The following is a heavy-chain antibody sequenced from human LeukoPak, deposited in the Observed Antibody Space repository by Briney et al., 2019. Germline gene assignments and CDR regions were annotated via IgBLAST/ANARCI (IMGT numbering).Heavy chain of an antibody. J-gene: IGHJ4*03. CDR1: GFTFSSYS. V-gene: IGHV3-21*04. D-gene: IGHD4-17*01. Sequence: PGGSLRLSCAASGFTFSSYSMNWVRQAPGKGLEWVSSISSSSSYIYYADSVKGRFTISRDNAKNSLYLQMNSLRAEDTALYYCAKDRENYGDYRARYFDYWGQGPRSPSPQ. CDR3: AKDRENYGDYRARYFDY. CDR2: ISSSSSYI.